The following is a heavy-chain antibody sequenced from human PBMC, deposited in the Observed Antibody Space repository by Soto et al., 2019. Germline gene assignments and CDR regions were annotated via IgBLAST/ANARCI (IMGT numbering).Heavy chain of an antibody. Sequence: EVQLVESGGGLVKPGGSLRLSCAASGFTFSTYSMNWVRQAPGKGLEWVSSISSSGSYIYYADSVKGRFTISRDNAKNPLYLQMNSLRAEDTAVYYCARALTGYDSYYWGQGTLVTVSS. J-gene: IGHJ4*02. CDR2: ISSSGSYI. CDR1: GFTFSTYS. V-gene: IGHV3-21*01. D-gene: IGHD5-12*01. CDR3: ARALTGYDSYY.